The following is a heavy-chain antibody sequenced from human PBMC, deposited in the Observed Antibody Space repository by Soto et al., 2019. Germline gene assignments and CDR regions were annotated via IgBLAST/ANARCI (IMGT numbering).Heavy chain of an antibody. V-gene: IGHV4-34*01. Sequence: PSETLSLTCAVYGGSFSGYYLSWIRQPPGKGLEWIGEINHSGSTNYNPSLKSRVTISVDTSKNQFSLKLSSVTAADTAVYYCARGRATDYWGQGTLVTVSS. CDR1: GGSFSGYY. CDR2: INHSGST. CDR3: ARGRATDY. J-gene: IGHJ4*02.